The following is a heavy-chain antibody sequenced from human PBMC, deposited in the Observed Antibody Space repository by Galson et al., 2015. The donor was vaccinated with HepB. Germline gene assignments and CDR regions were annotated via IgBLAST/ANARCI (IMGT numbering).Heavy chain of an antibody. V-gene: IGHV3-33*01. D-gene: IGHD2-15*01. CDR2: IWYDGSNK. CDR3: AREAYCSGGSCYFDY. Sequence: SLRLSCAASGFTFSSYGMHWVRQAPGKGLEWVAVIWYDGSNKYYADSVKGRFTISRDNSKNTLYLQMNSLRAEDTAVYYCAREAYCSGGSCYFDYWGQGTLVTVSS. J-gene: IGHJ4*02. CDR1: GFTFSSYG.